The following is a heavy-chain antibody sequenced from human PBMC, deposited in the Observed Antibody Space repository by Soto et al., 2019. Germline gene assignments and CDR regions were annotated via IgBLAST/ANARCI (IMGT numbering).Heavy chain of an antibody. J-gene: IGHJ4*02. V-gene: IGHV3-11*01. CDR1: GFTFSDYY. CDR2: ISSTGNTI. CDR3: AKMSSENYYDPVFS. D-gene: IGHD3-22*01. Sequence: QVQLVESGGGLVQTSGSLRIACVASGFTFSDYYMSWVRQAPGKGLEWVSYISSTGNTIYYADSVKGRFTISRDNAKNSVYLQMNKPRAEDTALYFCAKMSSENYYDPVFSWGQGTLVTVSS.